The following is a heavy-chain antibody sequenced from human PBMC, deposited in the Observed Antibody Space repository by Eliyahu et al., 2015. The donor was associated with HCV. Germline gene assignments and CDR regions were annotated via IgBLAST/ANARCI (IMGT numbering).Heavy chain of an antibody. V-gene: IGHV3-7*01. Sequence: EVQLVESGGGLVQPGGSLRLSCAASGFTFSSYWMSWVRQAPGKGLEWVANIKQDGSEKYYVDSVRGRFTISRDNAKNSLYLQMSSLRAEDTAVYYCARDDIAYSIGGAYWGRGTPVTVSS. CDR2: IKQDGSEK. CDR3: ARDDIAYSIGGAY. D-gene: IGHD2-15*01. J-gene: IGHJ4*02. CDR1: GFTFSSYW.